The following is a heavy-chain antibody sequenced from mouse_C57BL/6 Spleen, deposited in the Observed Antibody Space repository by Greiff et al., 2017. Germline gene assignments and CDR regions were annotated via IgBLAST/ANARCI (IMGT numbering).Heavy chain of an antibody. Sequence: EVMLVESGGDLVKPGGSLKLSCAASGFTFSSYGMSWVRQTPDKRLEWVATISSGGSYTYYPDSVKGRFTISRDNAKNTLYLQMSSLKSEDTAMYYCARGTAQATSLYYFDYWGQGTTLTVSS. V-gene: IGHV5-6*02. D-gene: IGHD3-2*02. J-gene: IGHJ2*01. CDR1: GFTFSSYG. CDR3: ARGTAQATSLYYFDY. CDR2: ISSGGSYT.